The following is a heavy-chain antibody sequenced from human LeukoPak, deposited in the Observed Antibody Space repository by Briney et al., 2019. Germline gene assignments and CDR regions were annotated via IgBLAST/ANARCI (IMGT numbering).Heavy chain of an antibody. Sequence: AGGSLRLSCAASGFTFSTNAMTWVRQAPGKGLECVSAITAPGDTTYYADSVRGRFTISRDNSKNTLYLQLNSLRAEDTALYYCAKAFGSNGYYQLPIDFWGQGTLVTVSS. V-gene: IGHV3-23*01. CDR2: ITAPGDTT. D-gene: IGHD3-22*01. CDR1: GFTFSTNA. J-gene: IGHJ4*02. CDR3: AKAFGSNGYYQLPIDF.